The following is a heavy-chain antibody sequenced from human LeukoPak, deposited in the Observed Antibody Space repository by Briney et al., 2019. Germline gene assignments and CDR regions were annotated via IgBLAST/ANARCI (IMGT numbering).Heavy chain of an antibody. J-gene: IGHJ5*02. CDR3: AKGAGPPWFDP. CDR1: GYSISSGYY. CDR2: MSSSGIS. V-gene: IGHV4-38-2*02. Sequence: SETLSLTCTVSGYSISSGYYWAWIRQPAGKGLEWIGRMSSSGISTYSPSLKSRVTISIDTSRNQFSMNLNSVTAADTAVYYCAKGAGPPWFDPWGQGTLVTVSS. D-gene: IGHD6-19*01.